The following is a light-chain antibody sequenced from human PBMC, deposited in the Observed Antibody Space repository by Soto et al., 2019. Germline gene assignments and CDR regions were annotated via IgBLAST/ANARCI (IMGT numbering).Light chain of an antibody. Sequence: QSALTQPASVSGSPGQSITISCTGTSSDVGSYNLVSWYQQHPGKAPKLMIYEGSKRPSGVSNRFSGSKSGNTASLTISGLQAEDEADYYCCSYAGSSTPHYVFGTGTQLTVL. CDR3: CSYAGSSTPHYV. CDR1: SSDVGSYNL. V-gene: IGLV2-23*01. CDR2: EGS. J-gene: IGLJ1*01.